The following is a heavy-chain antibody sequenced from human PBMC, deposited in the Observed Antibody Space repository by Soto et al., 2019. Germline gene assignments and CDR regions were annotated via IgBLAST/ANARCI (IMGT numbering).Heavy chain of an antibody. Sequence: QAQVVQSGAEVRKSGSSMKLSCKASEGTFNSYAIAWVRQAPRQGLEWMGGIIPYYNTLNYAQKFQDRVTITADDSTNTVYMELSSLRSDDTAVYFCASGASRWYPYFFDSWAQGTLVTVSS. D-gene: IGHD6-13*01. CDR2: IIPYYNTL. CDR1: EGTFNSYA. J-gene: IGHJ4*02. CDR3: ASGASRWYPYFFDS. V-gene: IGHV1-69*01.